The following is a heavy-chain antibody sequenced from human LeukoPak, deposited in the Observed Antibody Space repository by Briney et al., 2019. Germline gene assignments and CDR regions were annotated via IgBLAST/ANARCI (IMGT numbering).Heavy chain of an antibody. J-gene: IGHJ4*02. CDR2: INPNSGGT. V-gene: IGHV1-2*02. Sequence: ASVKVSCKASGYTFTGYYIHWVRQAPGQGLEWMGWINPNSGGTNYAQKFQGRVTMTRDMSISTAYMELSRLRSDDTAVYYCARVMHDSSGYYYVFDYWGQGTLVTVSS. CDR3: ARVMHDSSGYYYVFDY. D-gene: IGHD3-22*01. CDR1: GYTFTGYY.